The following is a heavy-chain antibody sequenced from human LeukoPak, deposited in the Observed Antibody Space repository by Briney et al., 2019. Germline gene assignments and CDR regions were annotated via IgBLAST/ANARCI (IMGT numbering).Heavy chain of an antibody. CDR3: ARSRLLWFGDSRVH. Sequence: GRSLRLSCAASGFTFSSYDIHWVRQAPGKGLEWVAVISYDGSNKYYADSVKGRFTISRDNSKNSLYLQMNSLRAEDTAVYYCARSRLLWFGDSRVHWGQGTLVTVSS. V-gene: IGHV3-30*04. D-gene: IGHD3-10*01. CDR1: GFTFSSYD. J-gene: IGHJ4*02. CDR2: ISYDGSNK.